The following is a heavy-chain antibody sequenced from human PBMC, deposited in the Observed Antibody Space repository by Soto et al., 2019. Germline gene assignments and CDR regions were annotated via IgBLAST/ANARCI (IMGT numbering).Heavy chain of an antibody. V-gene: IGHV4-59*01. CDR2: IYYSGST. CDR1: GGSISNDY. Sequence: PSETLSLTCTVSGGSISNDYWSWIRQPPGKGPEWIGYIYYSGSTNYNPSLKSRVTISIDTSKNQFSLKVTSVTAADTAVYYCARGRWSALWGQGTLVTV. J-gene: IGHJ5*02. CDR3: ARGRWSAL.